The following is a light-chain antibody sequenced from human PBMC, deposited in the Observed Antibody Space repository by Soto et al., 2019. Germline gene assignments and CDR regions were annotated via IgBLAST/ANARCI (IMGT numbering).Light chain of an antibody. CDR3: NSYAGSNNWV. J-gene: IGLJ3*02. V-gene: IGLV2-8*01. CDR1: SGDIGTFNY. Sequence: QSALTQPPSASGSPGQSVTISCTGTSGDIGTFNYVSWYQQRPGEAPKLMIYEVTKRPSGVPDRFSGSKSDNTASLTVSGLQAEDEADYYCNSYAGSNNWVFGGGTQLTVL. CDR2: EVT.